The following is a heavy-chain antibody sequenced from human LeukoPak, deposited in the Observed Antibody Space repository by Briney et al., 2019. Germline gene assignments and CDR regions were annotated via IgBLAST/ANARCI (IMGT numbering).Heavy chain of an antibody. CDR1: NGSLSGGTYY. J-gene: IGHJ5*02. D-gene: IGHD6-13*01. CDR3: ARPSGSSWYAYYFDP. CDR2: IYYSGST. V-gene: IGHV4-39*07. Sequence: SETLSLTCVVSNGSLSGGTYYWAWIRQPPGKGLEWIGSIYYSGSTYYNPSLKSRVTMSVDTPKNQFSLKLSSVTAADTAVYYCARPSGSSWYAYYFDPWGQGSMVTVSS.